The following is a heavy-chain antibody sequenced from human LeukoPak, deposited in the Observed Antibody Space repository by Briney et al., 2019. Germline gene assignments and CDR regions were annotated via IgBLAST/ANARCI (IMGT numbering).Heavy chain of an antibody. CDR1: GDSVSNDSYY. D-gene: IGHD2-2*01. V-gene: IGHV4-61*01. CDR3: ARDYCTTTRCYPNYFDY. Sequence: SETLSLTCTVSGDSVSNDSYYWSWIRQPPGKGLEWIAYSDYSGATKFNPSLKSRVTITLDTSKNQFSLKLSSVTAADTAEYYCARDYCTTTRCYPNYFDYWGQGTLVTVSS. J-gene: IGHJ4*02. CDR2: SDYSGAT.